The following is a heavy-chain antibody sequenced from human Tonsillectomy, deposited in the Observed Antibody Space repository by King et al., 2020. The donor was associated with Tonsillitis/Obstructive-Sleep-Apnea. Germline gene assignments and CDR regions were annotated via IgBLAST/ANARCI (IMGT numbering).Heavy chain of an antibody. Sequence: VQLVESGGGVVRPGGSLRLSCAASGFSFDDYGMSWVRQAPGKGLEWVSGINWNGGSTGYADSVKGRFTISRDNAKNSLYLQMNSLGAEDTALYYCARDGPTAVWGGYYFDYWGQGTLVTVSS. CDR2: INWNGGST. V-gene: IGHV3-20*04. CDR1: GFSFDDYG. J-gene: IGHJ4*02. CDR3: ARDGPTAVWGGYYFDY. D-gene: IGHD3-3*01.